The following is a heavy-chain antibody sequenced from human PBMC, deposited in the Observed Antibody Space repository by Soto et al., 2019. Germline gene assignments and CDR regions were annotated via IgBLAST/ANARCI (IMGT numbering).Heavy chain of an antibody. V-gene: IGHV4-61*01. Sequence: SETLSLTCTVSGGYVSSASSYWSWIRQPPGKGLDWIAYMYNTGSTNYNPSLKSRVTISADTSKNQFSLKLSSVTAAATAAYYCASGYSSGYSPTYWVHGTLV. J-gene: IGHJ4*01. D-gene: IGHD3-22*01. CDR3: ASGYSSGYSPTY. CDR1: GGYVSSASSY. CDR2: MYNTGST.